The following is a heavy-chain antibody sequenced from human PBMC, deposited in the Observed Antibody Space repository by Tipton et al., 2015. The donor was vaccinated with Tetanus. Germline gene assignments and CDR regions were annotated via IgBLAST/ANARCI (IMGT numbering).Heavy chain of an antibody. CDR1: GFSLTTYA. CDR3: ARHWWGYDVLSGYNWFDP. J-gene: IGHJ5*02. Sequence: SGAEVKMPGASVKVSCKASGFSLTTYAINWVRQAPGQGLEWMGWINTNTGNPTYAQGFTRRFVFSLDTSVSTAYLQISTLKADDTAVYYCARHWWGYDVLSGYNWFDPWGQGTLVTVSS. CDR2: INTNTGNP. V-gene: IGHV7-4-1*02. D-gene: IGHD3-3*01.